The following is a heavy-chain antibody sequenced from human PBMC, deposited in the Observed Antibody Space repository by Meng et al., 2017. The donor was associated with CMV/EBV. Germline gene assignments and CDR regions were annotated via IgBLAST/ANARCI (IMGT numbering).Heavy chain of an antibody. CDR1: GYTFTGYS. J-gene: IGHJ4*02. CDR3: ARVTFNRNIVVVPAAMVY. Sequence: ASVKVSCKASGYTFTGYSMHWVRQAPGQGLEWMGGINPNSGGTNYAQKFQGRVTMTRDTSISTAYMELSRLRSDDTAVYYCARVTFNRNIVVVPAAMVYWGQGTLVTVSS. CDR2: INPNSGGT. V-gene: IGHV1-2*02. D-gene: IGHD2-2*01.